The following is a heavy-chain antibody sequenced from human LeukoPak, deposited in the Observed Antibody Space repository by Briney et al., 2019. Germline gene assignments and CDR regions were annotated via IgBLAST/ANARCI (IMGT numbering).Heavy chain of an antibody. CDR2: IYYDGRT. J-gene: IGHJ4*02. Sequence: SSETLSLTCTVSGGSVSSGSYYWSWIRQPPGKGLEWIGYIYYDGRTYYNPSLKSRVNISVDTSKNQFSLKLSSVTAADTAVYYCARAAREAGYDYGPPGVWGQGTLVTVSS. CDR3: ARAAREAGYDYGPPGV. D-gene: IGHD4-17*01. CDR1: GGSVSSGSYY. V-gene: IGHV4-61*01.